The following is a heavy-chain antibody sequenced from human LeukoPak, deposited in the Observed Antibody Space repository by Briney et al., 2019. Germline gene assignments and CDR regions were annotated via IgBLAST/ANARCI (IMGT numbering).Heavy chain of an antibody. CDR3: ARGPTIDYDILTGYYYFDC. V-gene: IGHV4-34*01. D-gene: IGHD3-9*01. J-gene: IGHJ4*02. Sequence: SETLSLTCAAHGGSFSGYYWTWIRQSPGKGLEWIGEINHSGSTNYNPSLKSRVTISVDTSKNQFSLKLSSVTAADTAVYYCARGPTIDYDILTGYYYFDCWGQGTLVTVSS. CDR2: INHSGST. CDR1: GGSFSGYY.